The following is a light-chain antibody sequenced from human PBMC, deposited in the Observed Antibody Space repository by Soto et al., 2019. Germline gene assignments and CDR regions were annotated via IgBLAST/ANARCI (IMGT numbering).Light chain of an antibody. CDR2: DAS. CDR3: QQYDNLPGVPLT. Sequence: DIQMTQSPSSLSASVGDRVTITCQASQDISNYLNWYQQKPGKAPKLLIYDASNLETGVPSRFSGSGSGTDFTFTISSLQPEDIATYYCQQYDNLPGVPLTFGGGTKVEIK. V-gene: IGKV1-33*01. CDR1: QDISNY. J-gene: IGKJ4*01.